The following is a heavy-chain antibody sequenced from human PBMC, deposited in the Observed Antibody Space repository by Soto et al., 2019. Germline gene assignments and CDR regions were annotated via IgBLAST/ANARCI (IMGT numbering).Heavy chain of an antibody. CDR1: GGSFSGYY. V-gene: IGHV4-34*01. CDR3: ARGQSVSYGSPIPYGMDV. D-gene: IGHD5-18*01. CDR2: INHSGST. Sequence: QVQLQQWGAGLLKPSETLSLTCAVYGGSFSGYYWSWIRQPPGKGLEWIGEINHSGSTNYNPSLRIRVTISVDPSKNQFSLKLSSVTAADTAVYYCARGQSVSYGSPIPYGMDVWGQGTTVTVSS. J-gene: IGHJ6*02.